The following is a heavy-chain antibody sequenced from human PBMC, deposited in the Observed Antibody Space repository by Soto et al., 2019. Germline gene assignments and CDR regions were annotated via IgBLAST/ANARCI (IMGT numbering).Heavy chain of an antibody. J-gene: IGHJ6*02. CDR3: AAPPWGSSRYYGMDV. D-gene: IGHD6-13*01. V-gene: IGHV3-23*01. CDR1: GFTFSSYA. CDR2: ISGSGGST. Sequence: GGSLRLSCAASGFTFSSYAMSWVRQAPGKGLEWVSAISGSGGSTYYADSGKGRFTISRDNSKNTLYLQMNSLRAEDTAVYYCAAPPWGSSRYYGMDVWGQGTTVTVSS.